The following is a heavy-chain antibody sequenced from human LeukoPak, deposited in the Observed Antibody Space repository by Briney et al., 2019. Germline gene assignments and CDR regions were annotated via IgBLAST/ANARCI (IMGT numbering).Heavy chain of an antibody. D-gene: IGHD3-10*01. J-gene: IGHJ6*03. CDR3: GRAASRCGELFRYYYYYYYMDV. CDR2: IHAYNGNT. V-gene: IGHV1-18*01. Sequence: ASVKVSCKASGYTFTSYGISRVRQAPGQGLEWMGWIHAYNGNTNYEQKLQGRVTMTTDTSTSTAYMELRSLRSDDTAVYYCGRAASRCGELFRYYYYYYYMDVWGKGTTVTVSS. CDR1: GYTFTSYG.